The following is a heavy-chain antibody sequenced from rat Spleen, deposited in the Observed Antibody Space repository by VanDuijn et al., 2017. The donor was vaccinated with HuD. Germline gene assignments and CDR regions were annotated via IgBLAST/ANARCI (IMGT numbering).Heavy chain of an antibody. CDR1: GFTFNNYW. J-gene: IGHJ4*01. Sequence: EVQLVESGGGLVQPGRSLKLSCITSGFTFNNYWMAWIRQAPGKGLEWIASITNTGGNIYYPDSVKGRFTISRNNAQNTLYLQMNSLRSEDTATYYCTREYYYTMDAWGQGASVTVSS. V-gene: IGHV5-31*01. CDR2: ITNTGGNI. CDR3: TREYYYTMDA.